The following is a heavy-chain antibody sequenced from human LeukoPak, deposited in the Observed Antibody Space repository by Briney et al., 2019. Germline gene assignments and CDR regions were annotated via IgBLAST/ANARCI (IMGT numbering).Heavy chain of an antibody. D-gene: IGHD3-10*01. Sequence: PGRSLRLSCAASGFTFSSYAMHWVRQAPGKGLEWVAVISYDGSNKYYADSVKGRFTISRDNSKNTLYLQMNSLRAEDTAVYYCARDWWYGSGSYSPFYYYYGMDVWGQGTTVTVSS. CDR3: ARDWWYGSGSYSPFYYYYGMDV. CDR1: GFTFSSYA. V-gene: IGHV3-30-3*01. J-gene: IGHJ6*02. CDR2: ISYDGSNK.